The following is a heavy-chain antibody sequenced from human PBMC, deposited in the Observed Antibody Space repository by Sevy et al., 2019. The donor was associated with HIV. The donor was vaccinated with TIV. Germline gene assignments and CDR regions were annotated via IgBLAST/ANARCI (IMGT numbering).Heavy chain of an antibody. CDR1: GFTFTSSA. Sequence: ASVNVSCKASGFTFTSSAVQWVRQARGQRLEWIGWIVVGSGNTNYAQKFQERVTITRDMSTSTAYMELSSLRSEDTAMYYCTADRRRSIFGVVGNDAFDIWGQGTMVTVSS. J-gene: IGHJ3*02. D-gene: IGHD3-3*01. CDR2: IVVGSGNT. V-gene: IGHV1-58*01. CDR3: TADRRRSIFGVVGNDAFDI.